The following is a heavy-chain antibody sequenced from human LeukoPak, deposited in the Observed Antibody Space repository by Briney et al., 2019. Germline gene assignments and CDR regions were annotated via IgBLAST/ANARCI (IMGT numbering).Heavy chain of an antibody. CDR3: ARSGPTDYYGSGSYYDY. CDR1: GGSFSGYY. Sequence: SETLSLTCAIYGGSFSGYYWSWIRQPPGKRLEWIGEINHSGSTNYNPSLKSRVTISVDTSKNQFSLKLSSVTAADTAVYYCARSGPTDYYGSGSYYDYWGQGTLVTVSS. D-gene: IGHD3-10*01. V-gene: IGHV4-34*01. CDR2: INHSGST. J-gene: IGHJ4*02.